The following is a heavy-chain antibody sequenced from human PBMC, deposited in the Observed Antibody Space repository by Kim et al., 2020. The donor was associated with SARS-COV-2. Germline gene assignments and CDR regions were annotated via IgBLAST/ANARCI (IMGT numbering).Heavy chain of an antibody. CDR2: INPNNGNT. CDR1: HYTFSSYG. V-gene: IGHV1-18*01. CDR3: ARDGLIHELRGVFDN. J-gene: IGHJ4*02. D-gene: IGHD3-10*01. Sequence: ASVKVSCKASHYTFSSYGISWVRQAPGQGLEWMGRINPNNGNTVYAEKFQGRVTMTTDTSTNTAFMDLSSLTSDDTAFYYCARDGLIHELRGVFDNWGQGARANVSS.